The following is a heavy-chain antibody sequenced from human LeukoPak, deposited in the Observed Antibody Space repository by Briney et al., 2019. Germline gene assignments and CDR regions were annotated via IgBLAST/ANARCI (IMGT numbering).Heavy chain of an antibody. D-gene: IGHD2-15*01. J-gene: IGHJ5*02. V-gene: IGHV3-73*01. CDR3: TRSPFGGSGGSWDSWFDP. CDR2: IRSKTNSYAT. Sequence: GRSLRLSCAASGFTFSGSAMHWVRQASGKGLEWVGRIRSKTNSYATAYAASVKGRFTISRDDSKNTAYLQMNSLKTEDTAVYYCTRSPFGGSGGSWDSWFDPWGQGTLVTVSS. CDR1: GFTFSGSA.